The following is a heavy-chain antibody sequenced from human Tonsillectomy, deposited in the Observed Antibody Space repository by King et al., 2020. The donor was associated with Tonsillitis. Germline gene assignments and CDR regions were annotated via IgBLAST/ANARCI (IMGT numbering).Heavy chain of an antibody. CDR1: GGSIISYY. Sequence: QLQESGPGLVKPSETLSLTCTVSGGSIISYYWSWIRQPPGKGLEWIGCIYYSGWTNYNPSPKSRGTISVDTSKNQISLKLSSVTAADTAVYYCARGDYDLSWLDPWGQGTLVTVSS. CDR3: ARGDYDLSWLDP. V-gene: IGHV4-59*01. CDR2: IYYSGWT. J-gene: IGHJ5*02. D-gene: IGHD5-12*01.